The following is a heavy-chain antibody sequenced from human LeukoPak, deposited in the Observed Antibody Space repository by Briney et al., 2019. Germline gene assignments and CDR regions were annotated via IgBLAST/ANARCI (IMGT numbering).Heavy chain of an antibody. CDR2: IIPIFGTA. V-gene: IGHV1-69*13. CDR1: GGTFSSYA. CDR3: ASDIVVVVAAYDAFDI. D-gene: IGHD2-15*01. J-gene: IGHJ3*02. Sequence: GASVKVSCKASGGTFSSYAISWVRQAPGQGLEWMGGIIPIFGTANYAQKFQGRVTITADESTSTAYMELSSLRSEDTAVYYCASDIVVVVAAYDAFDIWGQGTMVTVSS.